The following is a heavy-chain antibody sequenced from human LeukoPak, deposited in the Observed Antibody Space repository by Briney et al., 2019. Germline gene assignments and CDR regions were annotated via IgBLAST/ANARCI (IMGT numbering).Heavy chain of an antibody. Sequence: SETLSLTCTVSGGSISSYYSSWIRHPPRKRLEWIGYIYYSGSTTYNPSLKSRATISVDTSKNQFSLKLSSVTAADTAVYYCASNYYRTDYAFDIWGQGTMVTVSS. CDR1: GGSISSYY. CDR2: IYYSGST. V-gene: IGHV4-59*01. J-gene: IGHJ3*02. D-gene: IGHD3-10*01. CDR3: ASNYYRTDYAFDI.